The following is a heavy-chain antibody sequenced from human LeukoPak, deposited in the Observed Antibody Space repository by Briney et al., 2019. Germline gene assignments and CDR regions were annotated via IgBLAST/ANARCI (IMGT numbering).Heavy chain of an antibody. CDR3: AKDGGFIVVVPAASFDL. D-gene: IGHD2-2*01. CDR2: MSSSGSTI. Sequence: GGSLRLSCAASGFTFSDYYMSGIRQARGKGVEWVSYMSSSGSTIYYADCVKGGFTISRENAKNSLYVQRNSVRAEDTAVYYCAKDGGFIVVVPAASFDLWGQGTLVTVSS. J-gene: IGHJ5*02. V-gene: IGHV3-11*01. CDR1: GFTFSDYY.